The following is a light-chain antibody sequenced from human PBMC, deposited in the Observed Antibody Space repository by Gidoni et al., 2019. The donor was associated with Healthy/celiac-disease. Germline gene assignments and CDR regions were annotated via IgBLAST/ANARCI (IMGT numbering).Light chain of an antibody. Sequence: QSALTQPRSVSGSPGQSVTTSGPGTSSDVGGYNYVSWYQQHPGQAPKLMIYDVSKRPSGVPDRFSGSKSGNTASLTSSGLQAEDEADYYCCSYAGSYTHYVFGTGTKVTVL. V-gene: IGLV2-11*01. CDR2: DVS. CDR3: CSYAGSYTHYV. J-gene: IGLJ1*01. CDR1: SSDVGGYNY.